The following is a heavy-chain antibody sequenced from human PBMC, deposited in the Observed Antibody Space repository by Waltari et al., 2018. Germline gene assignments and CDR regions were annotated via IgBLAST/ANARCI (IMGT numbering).Heavy chain of an antibody. CDR3: AKGPYGSGTF. V-gene: IGHV3-23*01. Sequence: EVQLLESGGGLVQPGGSLRLSCAASGFTFSSYAMSWVRQAPGKGLEWVSDIVVSGGSTYFVYSVKRRFTISRYNSKNTLYLQMNSLRAEDTAVYYCAKGPYGSGTFWGQGTLVTVSS. D-gene: IGHD3-10*01. J-gene: IGHJ4*02. CDR1: GFTFSSYA. CDR2: IVVSGGST.